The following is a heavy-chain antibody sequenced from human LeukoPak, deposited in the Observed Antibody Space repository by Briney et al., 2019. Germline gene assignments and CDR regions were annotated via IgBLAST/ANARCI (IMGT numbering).Heavy chain of an antibody. J-gene: IGHJ4*02. CDR1: GYSISSGYY. V-gene: IGHV4-38-2*02. D-gene: IGHD1-26*01. CDR3: ARLMGATGDY. CDR2: IYHSGST. Sequence: SETLSLTCTVSGYSISSGYYWGWIRQPPGKGLEWIGSIYHSGSTYYNPSLKSRVTISVDTSKNQFSLKLSSVTAADTAVYYCARLMGATGDYWGQGTLVTVSS.